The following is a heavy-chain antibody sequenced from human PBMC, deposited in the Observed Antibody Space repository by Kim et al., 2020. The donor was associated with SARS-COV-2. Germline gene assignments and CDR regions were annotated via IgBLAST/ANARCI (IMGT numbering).Heavy chain of an antibody. J-gene: IGHJ4*02. D-gene: IGHD2-15*01. V-gene: IGHV7-4-1*02. CDR1: GYTFTSYA. CDR3: AREYCSGGSCDQIDY. CDR2: INTNTGNP. Sequence: ASVKVSCKASGYTFTSYAMNWVRQAPGQGLEWMGWINTNTGNPTYAQGFTGRFVFSLDTSVSTAYLQISSLKAEDTAVYYCAREYCSGGSCDQIDYWGQGTLVTVSS.